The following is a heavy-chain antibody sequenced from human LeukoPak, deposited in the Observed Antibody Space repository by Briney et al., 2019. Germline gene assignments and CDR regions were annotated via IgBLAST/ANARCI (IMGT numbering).Heavy chain of an antibody. D-gene: IGHD5-18*01. CDR1: GFTFSSYS. CDR3: ARDGGSSYEIDY. V-gene: IGHV3-48*01. CDR2: ISKNLATV. J-gene: IGHJ4*02. Sequence: GGSLGLPCPASGFTFSSYSFNWVRRAPGKGLEGVSYISKNLATVYYADSVKDRFTISRDNAKNSLYLQMNSLRPEDTAVYYCARDGGSSYEIDYWGQGTVVTVSS.